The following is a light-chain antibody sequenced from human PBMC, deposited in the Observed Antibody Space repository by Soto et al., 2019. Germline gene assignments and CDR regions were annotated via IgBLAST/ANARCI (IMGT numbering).Light chain of an antibody. J-gene: IGLJ1*01. Sequence: QSVLTQPPSASGAPGQAVTISCTGTSSDVGGYNYVSWYQQYPGKAPKLMIYEVSKRPSGVPDRFSGSKSGNTASLTVSGLQAEDEADYYCSSYAGGNNYVFGTGTKATVL. CDR3: SSYAGGNNYV. V-gene: IGLV2-8*01. CDR2: EVS. CDR1: SSDVGGYNY.